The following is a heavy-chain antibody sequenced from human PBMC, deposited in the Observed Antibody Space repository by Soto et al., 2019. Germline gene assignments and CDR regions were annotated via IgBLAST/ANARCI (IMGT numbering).Heavy chain of an antibody. CDR1: GGSISSGGYS. CDR3: ARLGGYCTITSCYGYYGMDV. CDR2: IYYSGST. Sequence: SETLSLTCAVSGGSISSGGYSWSWIRQPPGKGLEWIGYIYYSGSTYYNPSLESRVTISVDTSKNQFSLKVSSVTAADTAVYYCARLGGYCTITSCYGYYGMDVWGQGTTVTV. D-gene: IGHD2-2*01. J-gene: IGHJ6*02. V-gene: IGHV4-30-2*03.